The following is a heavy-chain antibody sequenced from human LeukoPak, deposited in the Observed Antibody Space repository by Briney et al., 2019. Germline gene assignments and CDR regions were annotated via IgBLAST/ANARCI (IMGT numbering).Heavy chain of an antibody. Sequence: GGSLRLSCSASGFTFSSYAMHWVRQAPGKGLEYVSAISSNGGSTYYADSVKGRFTISRDNPKNTLYLQMSSLRAEDTAVYYCVRQYDILTGYYRPLDYWGQGTLVTVSS. D-gene: IGHD3-9*01. V-gene: IGHV3-64D*09. CDR3: VRQYDILTGYYRPLDY. CDR1: GFTFSSYA. CDR2: ISSNGGST. J-gene: IGHJ4*02.